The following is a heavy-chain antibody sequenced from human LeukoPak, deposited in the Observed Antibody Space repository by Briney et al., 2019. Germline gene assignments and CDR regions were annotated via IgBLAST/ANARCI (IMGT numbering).Heavy chain of an antibody. J-gene: IGHJ3*02. V-gene: IGHV3-21*01. CDR2: ISSSSSYI. CDR1: GFTFISYS. D-gene: IGHD6-13*01. CDR3: AREAAARHDAFDI. Sequence: GGSLRLSCAASGFTFISYSMNWVRQAPGKGLEWVSSISSSSSYIYYADSVKGRFTISRDNAKNSLYLQMNSLRAEDTAVYYCAREAAARHDAFDIWGQGTVVTVSS.